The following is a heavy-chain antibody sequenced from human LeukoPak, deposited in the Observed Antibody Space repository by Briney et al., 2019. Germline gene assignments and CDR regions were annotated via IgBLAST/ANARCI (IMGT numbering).Heavy chain of an antibody. CDR2: IYPGDSKT. D-gene: IGHD3-9*01. CDR3: ARKVVLRYFDWLGAFDI. J-gene: IGHJ3*02. V-gene: IGHV5-51*01. CDR1: GYSFTSYW. Sequence: GESLKISFKGSGYSFTSYWIGWVRQMPGKGLEWMGIIYPGDSKTRYSPSIQGQVSISSDKSIRTAYLQWSSLKASATAMYYCARKVVLRYFDWLGAFDIWGQGTMVTVSS.